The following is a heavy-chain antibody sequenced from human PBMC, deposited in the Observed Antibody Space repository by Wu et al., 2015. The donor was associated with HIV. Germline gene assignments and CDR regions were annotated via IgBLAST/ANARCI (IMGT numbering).Heavy chain of an antibody. Sequence: QVQLVQSGAEVKKPGASVKISCKASGYTFTNYYIHWVRQAPGQRLEWMGLIYPPDGSISYPQNFQGGVTMTRDTSTSTVYMELTSLRFEDTAIYYCTRGQRLIRGAFDIWGQGTTVIVSS. D-gene: IGHD6-25*01. J-gene: IGHJ3*02. CDR3: TRGQRLIRGAFDI. CDR1: GYTFTNYY. CDR2: IYPPDGSI. V-gene: IGHV1-46*03.